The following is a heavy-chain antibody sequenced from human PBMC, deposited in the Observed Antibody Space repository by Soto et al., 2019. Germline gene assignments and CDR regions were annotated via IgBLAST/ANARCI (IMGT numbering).Heavy chain of an antibody. V-gene: IGHV4-34*01. CDR2: INHSGST. CDR3: AGARAGSGYSKYYYYYYGMDV. D-gene: IGHD3-22*01. J-gene: IGHJ6*02. Sequence: PSETLSLTCAVYGGSFSGYYWSWIRQPPGKGLEWIGEINHSGSTNYNPSLKSRVTISVDTSKNQFSLKLSSVTAADTAVYYCAGARAGSGYSKYYYYYYGMDVWGQGTTVTVSS. CDR1: GGSFSGYY.